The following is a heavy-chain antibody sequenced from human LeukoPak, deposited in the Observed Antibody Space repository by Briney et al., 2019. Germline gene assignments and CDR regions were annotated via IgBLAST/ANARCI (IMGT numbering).Heavy chain of an antibody. D-gene: IGHD3-3*01. CDR2: IYHSGST. Sequence: SETLSLTCAVSGYSISSGYYWGWIRQPPGKGLEWIGSIYHSGSTYYNPSLKSRVTISVDTSKNQFSLKLRSVTAADTAVYYCARHWDGVVIVDYWGQGTLVTVSS. CDR1: GYSISSGYY. CDR3: ARHWDGVVIVDY. V-gene: IGHV4-38-2*01. J-gene: IGHJ4*02.